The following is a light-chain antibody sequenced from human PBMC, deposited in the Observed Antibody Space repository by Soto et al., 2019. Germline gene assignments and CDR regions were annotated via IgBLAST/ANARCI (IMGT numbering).Light chain of an antibody. Sequence: EIVLTQSPATLSLSPGERATLSCRASQSVSSYLAWYQHKPGQAPRLLIYDASNRATGIPARFSGSGSGTDFPLTISSLEPEDFAVYYCQQRSNWPHAFGPGNKLEIK. J-gene: IGKJ2*01. CDR1: QSVSSY. CDR2: DAS. V-gene: IGKV3-11*01. CDR3: QQRSNWPHA.